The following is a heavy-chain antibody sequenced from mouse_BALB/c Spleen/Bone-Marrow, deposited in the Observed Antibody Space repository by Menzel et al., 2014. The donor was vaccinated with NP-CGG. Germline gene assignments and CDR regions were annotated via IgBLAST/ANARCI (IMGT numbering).Heavy chain of an antibody. Sequence: VQLQQSGPGLVKPSQSLSLPCTVTGYSITSDYAWNWIRQFPGNKLEWMGYISYSGSTSYNPSLKSRISLTRDTSKNQFFLQLNSVTTEDTATYYCARNAYYYGNREFPYWGQGTLVTVSA. CDR3: ARNAYYYGNREFPY. J-gene: IGHJ3*01. D-gene: IGHD1-1*01. V-gene: IGHV3-2*02. CDR2: ISYSGST. CDR1: GYSITSDYA.